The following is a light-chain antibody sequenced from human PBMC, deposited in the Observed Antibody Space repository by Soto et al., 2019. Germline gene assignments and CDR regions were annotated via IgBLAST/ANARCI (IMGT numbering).Light chain of an antibody. CDR1: QSISTW. V-gene: IGKV1-5*03. CDR2: QAS. CDR3: QQYTCLWT. Sequence: DMEMTQSLSTLSGSVGDKVTITCRASQSISTWLAWYQQKPGKVPKLLIYQASSLQNGVPARFIGSGSGTEFTLTISSLQPDDVATYYCQQYTCLWTFGPGTKVDI. J-gene: IGKJ1*01.